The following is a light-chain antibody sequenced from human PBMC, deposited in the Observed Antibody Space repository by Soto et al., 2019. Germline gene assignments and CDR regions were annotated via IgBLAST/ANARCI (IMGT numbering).Light chain of an antibody. Sequence: QSALTQPPSASGSPGQSVTISCTGTSSDIGVCNYVSWYQQHPGKAAKLMIYEVSERPSGVPDPFSGSKSGNTASLTVSGLQTGDEADYYCSSYAGSNNLYVFGTGTKLTVL. J-gene: IGLJ1*01. CDR2: EVS. CDR1: SSDIGVCNY. V-gene: IGLV2-8*01. CDR3: SSYAGSNNLYV.